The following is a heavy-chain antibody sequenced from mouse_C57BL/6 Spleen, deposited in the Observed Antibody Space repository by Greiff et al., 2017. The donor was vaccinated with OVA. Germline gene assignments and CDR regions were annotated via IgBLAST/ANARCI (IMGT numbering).Heavy chain of an antibody. Sequence: VQLQESGAELVKPGASVKLSCKASGYTFTEYTIHWVKQRSGQGLEWIGWFYPGSGSIKYNEKFKNKATLTADKSSSTVYMKLSRLTSEDSAVYFGARHEEGPAVATWAMDYWGQGTSVTVSS. CDR3: ARHEEGPAVATWAMDY. V-gene: IGHV1-62-2*01. D-gene: IGHD1-1*01. CDR1: GYTFTEYT. J-gene: IGHJ4*01. CDR2: FYPGSGSI.